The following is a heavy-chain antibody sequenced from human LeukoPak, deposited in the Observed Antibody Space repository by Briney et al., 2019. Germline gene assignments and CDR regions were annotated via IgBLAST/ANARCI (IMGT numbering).Heavy chain of an antibody. Sequence: GGSLRLSCAASGFIFSDYYMSWIRQAPGKGLEFVSYISSDGTANYYADSVKGRFTFSGDNAQNSVYLEMTNLRAEDTAVYYCVREFWYRFDNWGQGTVVTVSS. J-gene: IGHJ4*02. V-gene: IGHV3-11*04. CDR3: VREFWYRFDN. CDR2: ISSDGTAN. CDR1: GFIFSDYY. D-gene: IGHD6-13*01.